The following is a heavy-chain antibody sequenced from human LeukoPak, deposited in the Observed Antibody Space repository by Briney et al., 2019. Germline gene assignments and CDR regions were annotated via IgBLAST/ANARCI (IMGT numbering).Heavy chain of an antibody. J-gene: IGHJ5*02. CDR3: ARVSWPGRGSRFDP. V-gene: IGHV4-59*01. D-gene: IGHD3-16*01. CDR2: ISSSGST. Sequence: SETLSLTCTVSGASISNYYWAWIRQPPGKGLEWIGYISSSGSTNYSPSLKSRVTISVDTSKNQFSLKLSSVTAADTAVYYCARVSWPGRGSRFDPWGQGTLVTVSS. CDR1: GASISNYY.